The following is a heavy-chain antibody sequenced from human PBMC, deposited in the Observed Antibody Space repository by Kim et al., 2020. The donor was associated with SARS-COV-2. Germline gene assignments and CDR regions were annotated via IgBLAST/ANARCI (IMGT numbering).Heavy chain of an antibody. V-gene: IGHV3-23*01. Sequence: GGSLRLSCAASGFTFSSCAMSWVRQAPGKGLEWVSTISYSGDNTYYADSVKGRFTVSRDNSKNTLYLQMSSLRVEDTAVYYCAKSGAATGRNMWFFDLWGRGTLVTVSS. CDR1: GFTFSSCA. CDR3: AKSGAATGRNMWFFDL. CDR2: ISYSGDNT. D-gene: IGHD6-13*01. J-gene: IGHJ2*01.